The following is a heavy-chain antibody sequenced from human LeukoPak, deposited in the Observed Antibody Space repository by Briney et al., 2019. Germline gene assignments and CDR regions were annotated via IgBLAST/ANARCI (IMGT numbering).Heavy chain of an antibody. V-gene: IGHV3-66*01. CDR1: GFTVSSNY. CDR3: AKATSGEGFGNRWFDP. J-gene: IGHJ5*02. Sequence: GGSLRLSCAASGFTVSSNYMSWVRQAPGKGLEWVSVIYSGGSTYYADSVKGRFTISRDNSKNTLYLQMNSLRAEDTAVYYCAKATSGEGFGNRWFDPWGQGTLVTVSS. CDR2: IYSGGST. D-gene: IGHD3-10*01.